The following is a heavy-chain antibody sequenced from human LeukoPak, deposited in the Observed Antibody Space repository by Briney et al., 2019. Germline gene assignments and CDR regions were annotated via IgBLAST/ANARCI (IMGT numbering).Heavy chain of an antibody. J-gene: IGHJ3*02. V-gene: IGHV1-69*13. D-gene: IGHD2-2*03. CDR2: IIPIFGTA. CDR3: ARESAGYCSSTSCYRDAFGI. Sequence: SVKVSCKASGGTFSSYAISWVRQAPGQGLEWMGGIIPIFGTANYAQKFQGRVTITADESTSTAYMELSSLRSEDTAVYYCARESAGYCSSTSCYRDAFGIWGQGTMVTVSS. CDR1: GGTFSSYA.